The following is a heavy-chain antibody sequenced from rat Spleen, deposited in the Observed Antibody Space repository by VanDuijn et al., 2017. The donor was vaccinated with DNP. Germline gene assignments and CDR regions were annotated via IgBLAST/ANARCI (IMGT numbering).Heavy chain of an antibody. V-gene: IGHV5-29*01. CDR3: VRVNWVPDY. Sequence: EVQLVESGGGLVQPGRSLKLSCAASGFTFSNYGMAWVRQAPTKGLEWVATISYDCSSTYYRDSVKGRFTISRDNAKRTLYLQMDSLRSEDTATYYCVRVNWVPDYWGQGVMVTVSP. J-gene: IGHJ2*01. CDR1: GFTFSNYG. CDR2: ISYDCSST. D-gene: IGHD5-1*01.